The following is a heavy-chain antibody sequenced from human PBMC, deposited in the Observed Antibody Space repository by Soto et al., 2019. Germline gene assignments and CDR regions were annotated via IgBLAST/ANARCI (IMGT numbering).Heavy chain of an antibody. CDR3: ARDRIEVGITLVRGVPGHQDYYYGLDV. V-gene: IGHV4-59*01. CDR1: GGSIRDYY. Sequence: QVQLQESGPGLVKPSETLSLTCTVSGGSIRDYYWSWIRQPPGKGLEWIGYIFYSGTTNYNPSPKSRVTMSADTSKNQFSLKLSSVTAADTAVYYCARDRIEVGITLVRGVPGHQDYYYGLDVWGQGTTVTVSS. CDR2: IFYSGTT. D-gene: IGHD3-10*01. J-gene: IGHJ6*02.